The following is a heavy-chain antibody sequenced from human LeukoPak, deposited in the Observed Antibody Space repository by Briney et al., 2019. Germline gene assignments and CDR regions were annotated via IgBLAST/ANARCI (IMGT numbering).Heavy chain of an antibody. D-gene: IGHD6-19*01. V-gene: IGHV3-23*01. CDR2: ISGSGGTT. J-gene: IGHJ2*01. CDR1: GFTFSSYA. CDR3: ARGVAGYWYFDL. Sequence: GGSLRLSCAASGFTFSSYAMSWVRQAPGKGLEWVSTISGSGGTTYYADSVKGRFTISRDNSKDTLYLQMNSPRAEDTAVHYCARGVAGYWYFDLWGRGTLVTVSS.